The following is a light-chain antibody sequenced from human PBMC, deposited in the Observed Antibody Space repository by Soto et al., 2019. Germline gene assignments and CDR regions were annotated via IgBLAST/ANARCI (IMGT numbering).Light chain of an antibody. Sequence: DIQMAQSPSSLSASVGDRVTITCRASQSITNYLNWYQHKPGKAPKLLVYAASSLQSGVPSRFSGSGSGTDFTLTISSLQPEDFATYFCQQSHNTPFTFGPG. V-gene: IGKV1-39*01. CDR1: QSITNY. J-gene: IGKJ3*01. CDR3: QQSHNTPFT. CDR2: AAS.